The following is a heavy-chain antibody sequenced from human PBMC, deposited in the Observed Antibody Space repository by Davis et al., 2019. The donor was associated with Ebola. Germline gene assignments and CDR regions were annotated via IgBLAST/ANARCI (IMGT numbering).Heavy chain of an antibody. CDR2: ISDSSSYI. J-gene: IGHJ4*02. Sequence: GESLKISCEASGFTFSTYTMNWFRQAPGKGLEWVSSISDSSSYIYYADSVKGRFTISRDNAKNSVFLQMNSLRAEDTAVYYCARGPGVVVAVPAYWGQGTLVTVSS. CDR1: GFTFSTYT. V-gene: IGHV3-21*04. D-gene: IGHD2-15*01. CDR3: ARGPGVVVAVPAY.